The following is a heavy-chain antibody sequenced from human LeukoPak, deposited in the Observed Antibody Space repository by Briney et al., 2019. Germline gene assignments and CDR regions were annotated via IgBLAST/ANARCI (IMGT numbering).Heavy chain of an antibody. Sequence: SETLSLTCTVSGGSISSYYWSWIRQPPGKGLEWIGYIYYSGSTNYNPSLQSRVTISVDTSKNQFSLKLISVTTADTAVYYCARTMRELPPSAFDYWGQGTLVTVSS. J-gene: IGHJ4*02. CDR1: GGSISSYY. CDR2: IYYSGST. V-gene: IGHV4-59*01. D-gene: IGHD1-26*01. CDR3: ARTMRELPPSAFDY.